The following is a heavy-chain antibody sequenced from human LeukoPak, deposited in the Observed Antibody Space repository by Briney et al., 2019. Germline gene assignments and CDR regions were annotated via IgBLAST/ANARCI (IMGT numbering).Heavy chain of an antibody. J-gene: IGHJ5*02. D-gene: IGHD3-16*02. CDR2: IYNSESI. V-gene: IGHV4-4*07. Sequence: SETLSLTCTVSGGSINGYHWSWIRQPAGKGLEWIGRIYNSESINYNPSLKSRVTMSIDTSKSQFSLKLNSVTAADTAVYYCARDRSSSYTRGWFDPWGQGALVTVSS. CDR3: ARDRSSSYTRGWFDP. CDR1: GGSINGYH.